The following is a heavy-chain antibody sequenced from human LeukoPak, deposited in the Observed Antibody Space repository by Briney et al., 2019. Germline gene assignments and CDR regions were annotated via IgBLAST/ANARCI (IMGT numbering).Heavy chain of an antibody. D-gene: IGHD3-9*01. J-gene: IGHJ4*02. CDR2: IIPIFGTA. CDR1: GGTFSSYA. Sequence: GSSVKVSCTASGGTFSSYAISWVRQAPGQGREWVGGIIPIFGTANYEQKFQGRVMITTDESTSTAYMELSSLRSEATAVYYCGKGALRSFDWLSGYWGQGTLVTVSS. CDR3: GKGALRSFDWLSGY. V-gene: IGHV1-69*05.